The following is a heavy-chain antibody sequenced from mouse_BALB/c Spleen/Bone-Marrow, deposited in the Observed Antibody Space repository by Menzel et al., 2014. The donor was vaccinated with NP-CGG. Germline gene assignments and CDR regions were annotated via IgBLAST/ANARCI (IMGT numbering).Heavy chain of an antibody. CDR1: GYASTNYL. CDR3: ARSYYGNYY. J-gene: IGHJ2*01. V-gene: IGHV1-54*01. D-gene: IGHD2-1*01. CDR2: INPGSGGT. Sequence: QVQLQQSGAELVRPGTSVKVSCKASGYASTNYLIEWVKQRPGQGLEWIGVINPGSGGTNYNEKFKGKATLTADKSSSTAYMQLSSLTSDDSAVYFCARSYYGNYYWGQGTPLTGSS.